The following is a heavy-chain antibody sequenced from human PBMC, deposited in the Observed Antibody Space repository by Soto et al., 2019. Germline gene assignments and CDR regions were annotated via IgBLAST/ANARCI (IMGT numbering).Heavy chain of an antibody. CDR1: EFTFSSYA. J-gene: IGHJ3*02. V-gene: IGHV3-30-3*01. D-gene: IGHD6-13*01. Sequence: QVQLVESGGGVVQPWRSLRLSCAASEFTFSSYAMHWVRQAPGKGLEWVAVISYDGSNKYYADSVKGRFTISRDNSKNTLYLQMNSLRAEDTAVYYCATPGYSSSWTGDAFDIWGQGTMVTVSS. CDR2: ISYDGSNK. CDR3: ATPGYSSSWTGDAFDI.